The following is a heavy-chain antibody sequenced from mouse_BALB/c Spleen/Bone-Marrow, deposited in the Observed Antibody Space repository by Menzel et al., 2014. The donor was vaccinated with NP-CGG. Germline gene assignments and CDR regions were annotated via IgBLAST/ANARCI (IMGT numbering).Heavy chain of an antibody. J-gene: IGHJ4*01. CDR3: ARKGAMITHYYAMDY. Sequence: DVMLVESGGGLVQPGGSRQLSCAASGFTFSSFGMHWVRQAPEKGLEWVAYISNGSSPIYYADTVKGRFTISRDNPKNTLFLQMISLRSEDTAMYYCARKGAMITHYYAMDYWGQGTSVTVSS. CDR1: GFTFSSFG. D-gene: IGHD2-4*01. CDR2: ISNGSSPI. V-gene: IGHV5-17*02.